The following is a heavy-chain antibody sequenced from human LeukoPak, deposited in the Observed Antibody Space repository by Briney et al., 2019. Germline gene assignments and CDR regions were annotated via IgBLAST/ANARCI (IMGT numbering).Heavy chain of an antibody. D-gene: IGHD3-9*01. CDR2: IYYSGST. Sequence: SQTLSLTCTVSGGSISSGDYYWSWIRQPPGKGLEWIGYIYYSGSTYYNPSLKSRVTISVDTSKNQFSLKLSSVTAADTAVYYCARDRPVLRYFDWLFVFDYWGQGTLVTVSS. CDR1: GGSISSGDYY. CDR3: ARDRPVLRYFDWLFVFDY. V-gene: IGHV4-30-4*01. J-gene: IGHJ4*02.